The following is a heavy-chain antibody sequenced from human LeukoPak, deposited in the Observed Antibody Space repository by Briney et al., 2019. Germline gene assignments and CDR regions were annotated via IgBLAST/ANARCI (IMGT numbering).Heavy chain of an antibody. Sequence: SETLSLTCAVYGGSFSGYYWSWIRRPPGKGREWIGEINHSGSTNYNPSLKSRVTISVDTSKNQFSLKLSSVTAADTAVYYCARGSLLGYCSGGSCYSSLSRNYYFDYWGQGTLVTVSS. J-gene: IGHJ4*02. CDR3: ARGSLLGYCSGGSCYSSLSRNYYFDY. CDR2: INHSGST. D-gene: IGHD2-15*01. CDR1: GGSFSGYY. V-gene: IGHV4-34*01.